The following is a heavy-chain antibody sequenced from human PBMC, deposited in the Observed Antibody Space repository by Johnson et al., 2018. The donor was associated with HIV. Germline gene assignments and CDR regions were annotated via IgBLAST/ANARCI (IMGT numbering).Heavy chain of an antibody. CDR1: GFTLNNYG. V-gene: IGHV3-30*18. CDR2: ISYDGSNK. D-gene: IGHD1-14*01. J-gene: IGHJ3*02. Sequence: VQLVESGGGLVQPGGSLRLSCVASGFTLNNYGMHWVRQTPGKGLEWVAVISYDGSNKYYADSVKGRFIIPSDNARNPLYLQMNSLRGEDTAVYYCAKEAITMEVDIWGQGTMVTVSS. CDR3: AKEAITMEVDI.